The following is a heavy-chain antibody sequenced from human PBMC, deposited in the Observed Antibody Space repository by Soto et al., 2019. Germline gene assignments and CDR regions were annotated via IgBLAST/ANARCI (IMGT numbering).Heavy chain of an antibody. J-gene: IGHJ4*02. CDR1: GFTVSSNY. CDR2: IYGGGST. V-gene: IGHV3-66*01. D-gene: IGHD6-19*01. CDR3: ARERSLAVAAPGY. Sequence: GGSLRLSCAASGFTVSSNYMSWVRQAPGKGLEWVSVIYGGGSTDYADSVKGRFTISRDNSKNTLFVQMNSLRAEDSAMYFCARERSLAVAAPGYWGQGT.